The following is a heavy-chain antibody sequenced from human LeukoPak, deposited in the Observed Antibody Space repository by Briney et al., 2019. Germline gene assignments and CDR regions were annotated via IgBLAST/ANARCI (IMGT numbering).Heavy chain of an antibody. J-gene: IGHJ4*02. Sequence: SETLSLTCAVYGGSFSGYYWSWIRQPPGKGLEWIGEINHSGSTNYNPSLKSRVTISVDTSKNQFSLKLGSVTAADTAVYYCARGVAVTASPGYFDYWGQGTLVTVSS. CDR2: INHSGST. V-gene: IGHV4-34*01. CDR1: GGSFSGYY. CDR3: ARGVAVTASPGYFDY. D-gene: IGHD2-21*02.